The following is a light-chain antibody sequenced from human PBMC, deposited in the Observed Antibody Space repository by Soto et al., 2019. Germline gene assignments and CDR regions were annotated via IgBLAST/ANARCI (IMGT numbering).Light chain of an antibody. CDR3: QPYNNWPLT. CDR2: DAS. CDR1: QSINIW. Sequence: DIQMTQSPSTLSASVGDRVTITCRASQSINIWLAWYQQKPGKAPKLLIYDASSLQSGVPSRFRGSTSGTEFTLTINSLQSEDFAVYYCQPYNNWPLTFGGGTKVDIK. V-gene: IGKV1-5*01. J-gene: IGKJ4*01.